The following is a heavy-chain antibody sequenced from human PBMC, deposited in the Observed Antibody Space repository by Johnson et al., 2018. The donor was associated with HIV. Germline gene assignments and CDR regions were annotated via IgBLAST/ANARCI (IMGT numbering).Heavy chain of an antibody. J-gene: IGHJ3*02. V-gene: IGHV3-9*01. D-gene: IGHD3-16*01. CDR2: ISWNSGRI. Sequence: VQLVESGGGLVQPGRSLRLSCAASGFTFDDYAMHWVRQAPGKGLEWVSGISWNSGRIGYADSVKGRFTISRDNAKNSLYLQMNSPRAEDTALYYCARSDYVWGSYTRKGAFDIWGQGTMVTVSS. CDR1: GFTFDDYA. CDR3: ARSDYVWGSYTRKGAFDI.